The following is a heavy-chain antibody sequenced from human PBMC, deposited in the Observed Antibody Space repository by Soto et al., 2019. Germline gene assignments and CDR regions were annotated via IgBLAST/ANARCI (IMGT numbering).Heavy chain of an antibody. CDR1: GGSIYSYY. CDR2: IYYSGST. J-gene: IGHJ4*02. Sequence: QVQLQESGPGLVKPSETLSLTCTVSGGSIYSYYWSWIRQPPGKGLEWIGSIYYSGSTNYNPSLKSRVTISIDTSKNQFSLRLSSVTAADTAVYYCARALVFSWSGIYYFDYWDQGALVTVSS. CDR3: ARALVFSWSGIYYFDY. V-gene: IGHV4-59*01. D-gene: IGHD3-3*01.